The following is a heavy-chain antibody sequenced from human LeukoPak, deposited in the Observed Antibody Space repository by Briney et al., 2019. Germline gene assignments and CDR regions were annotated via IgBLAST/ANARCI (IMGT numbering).Heavy chain of an antibody. CDR2: INPNSGGT. Sequence: ASVKVSCKASGYSFTGYYMHWVRQAPGQGLEWMGWINPNSGGTNYAQKFQGRVTITTDESTSTAYMELSSLRSEDTAVYYCARDWGYDSSGYYPYWGQGTLVTVSS. D-gene: IGHD3-22*01. J-gene: IGHJ4*02. V-gene: IGHV1-2*02. CDR1: GYSFTGYY. CDR3: ARDWGYDSSGYYPY.